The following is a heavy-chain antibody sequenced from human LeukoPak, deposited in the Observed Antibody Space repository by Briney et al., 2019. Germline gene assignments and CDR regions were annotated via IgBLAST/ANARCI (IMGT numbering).Heavy chain of an antibody. V-gene: IGHV1-46*01. CDR3: ARDPSKTTVTTAGASYYMDV. CDR2: INPSGGST. CDR1: GYTFTNYY. D-gene: IGHD4-17*01. Sequence: ASVKVSCKASGYTFTNYYMHWVRQAPGQGLKWMGIINPSGGSTSCAQKFQGRVTMTRDMSTSTVYMELSSLRSEDTAVYYCARDPSKTTVTTAGASYYMDVWGKGTTVTVSS. J-gene: IGHJ6*03.